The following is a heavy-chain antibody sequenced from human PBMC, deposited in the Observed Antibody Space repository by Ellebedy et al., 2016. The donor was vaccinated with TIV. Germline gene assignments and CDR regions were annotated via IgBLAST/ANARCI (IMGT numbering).Heavy chain of an antibody. Sequence: GGSLRLXXAASGSTVSNNYMNWVRQAPGKGLEWVSLIYSGGSTHYADSVRGRFTISRDYSKNTLYLQMNSLRAEDTAVYYCASNGDKGYWGQGTLVTVSS. J-gene: IGHJ4*02. V-gene: IGHV3-53*01. D-gene: IGHD4-23*01. CDR3: ASNGDKGY. CDR2: IYSGGST. CDR1: GSTVSNNY.